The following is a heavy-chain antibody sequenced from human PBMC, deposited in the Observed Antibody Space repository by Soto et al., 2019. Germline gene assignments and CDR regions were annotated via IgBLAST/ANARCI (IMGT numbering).Heavy chain of an antibody. V-gene: IGHV3-66*01. Sequence: EVQLVESGGGLVQPGGSLRLSCAASGFTVSSNYMSWVRQAPGKGLEWVSVIYSGGSTYYADSVKGRFTISRDNSKNTLYLQMNSLRAEDTAVYYCATQFPWIQRLNDYWGQGTLVTVSS. CDR2: IYSGGST. J-gene: IGHJ4*02. CDR3: ATQFPWIQRLNDY. D-gene: IGHD5-18*01. CDR1: GFTVSSNY.